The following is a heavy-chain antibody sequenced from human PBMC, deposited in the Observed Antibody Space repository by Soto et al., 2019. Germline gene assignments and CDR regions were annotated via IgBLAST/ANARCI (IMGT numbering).Heavy chain of an antibody. CDR2: ISYDGRDK. CDR3: TKTIYSNYPTYYYYYGLDV. J-gene: IGHJ6*02. D-gene: IGHD4-4*01. CDR1: GFTFSNYG. V-gene: IGHV3-30*18. Sequence: SLRLSCAASGFTFSNYGMHWVRQAPGKGLEWVAIISYDGRDKYYTDSVKGRFTISRDNSNSTLYLQMNSLRAEDTAMYYCTKTIYSNYPTYYYYYGLDVWGRGTTVTVSS.